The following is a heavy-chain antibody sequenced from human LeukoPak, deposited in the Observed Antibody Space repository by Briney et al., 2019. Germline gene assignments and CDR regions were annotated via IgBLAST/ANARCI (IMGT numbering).Heavy chain of an antibody. J-gene: IGHJ3*02. CDR1: GDSVSSNSAA. D-gene: IGHD3-16*02. CDR3: AREQYDYVWGSYRSNAFDI. Sequence: SQTLSLTCAISGDSVSSNSAAWNWIRQSPSRGLEWLGRTYYRSKWYNDYAVSVKGRITINPDTSKNQFSLQLNSVTPEDTAVYYCAREQYDYVWGSYRSNAFDIWGQGTMVTVSS. CDR2: TYYRSKWYN. V-gene: IGHV6-1*01.